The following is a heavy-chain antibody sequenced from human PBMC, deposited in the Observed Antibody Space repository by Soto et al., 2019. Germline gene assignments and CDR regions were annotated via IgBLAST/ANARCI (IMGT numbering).Heavy chain of an antibody. V-gene: IGHV4-4*02. J-gene: IGHJ3*02. CDR3: ARFGGGRRILGYCSGGSCYGDAFDI. Sequence: SETLSLTCAVSSGSISSSNWWSWVRQPPGKGLEWIGEIYHSGSTNYNPSLKSRVTISVDKSKNQFSLKLSSVTAADTAVYYCARFGGGRRILGYCSGGSCYGDAFDIWGQGTMVTVSS. D-gene: IGHD2-15*01. CDR2: IYHSGST. CDR1: SGSISSSNW.